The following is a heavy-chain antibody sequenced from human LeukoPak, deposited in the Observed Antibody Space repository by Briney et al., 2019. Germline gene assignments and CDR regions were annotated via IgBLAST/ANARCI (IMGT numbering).Heavy chain of an antibody. CDR1: GFTFSSYE. CDR2: IWYDGSTK. J-gene: IGHJ4*02. Sequence: GGSLRLSCAASGFTFSSYEMNWVRQAPGKGLEWVSVIWYDGSTKYYADSVKGRFTISRDNSKNTLYLQMNSLRAEDTAVYYCARGNGIGFWGQGTLDTVSS. D-gene: IGHD2-8*01. CDR3: ARGNGIGF. V-gene: IGHV3-33*08.